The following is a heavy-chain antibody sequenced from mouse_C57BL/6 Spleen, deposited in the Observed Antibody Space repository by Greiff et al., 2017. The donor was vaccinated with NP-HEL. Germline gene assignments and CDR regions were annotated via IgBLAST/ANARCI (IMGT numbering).Heavy chain of an antibody. J-gene: IGHJ1*03. CDR3: TRWYYGRSYWYFDG. D-gene: IGHD1-1*01. Sequence: QVQLQQSGAELVRPGASVTLSCKASGYTFTDYEMHWVKQTPVHGLEWIGAIDPETGGTAYNQKFKGKAILTADKSSSTAYMELRSLTSEDSAVYYCTRWYYGRSYWYFDGWGTGTTVTVSS. V-gene: IGHV1-15*01. CDR2: IDPETGGT. CDR1: GYTFTDYE.